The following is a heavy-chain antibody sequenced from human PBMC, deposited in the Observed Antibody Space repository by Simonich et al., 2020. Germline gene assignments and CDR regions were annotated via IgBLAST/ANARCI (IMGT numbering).Heavy chain of an antibody. CDR3: ARDFRLQLVEIGTYYYYGMDV. J-gene: IGHJ6*02. Sequence: EVQLVESGGGLVQPGGSLRLSCAASGFTFSIYEMNWVRQAPGKGLEWVSYISSSGSTIYYADSVKGRFTISRDNAKNSLYLQMNSLRAEDTAVYYCARDFRLQLVEIGTYYYYGMDVWGQGTTVTVSS. V-gene: IGHV3-48*03. CDR1: GFTFSIYE. D-gene: IGHD6-6*01. CDR2: ISSSGSTI.